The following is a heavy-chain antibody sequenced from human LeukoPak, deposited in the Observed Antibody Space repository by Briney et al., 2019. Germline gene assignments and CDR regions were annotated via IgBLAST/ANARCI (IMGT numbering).Heavy chain of an antibody. V-gene: IGHV4-34*01. Sequence: SETLSLTCAVYGGSFSGYYWSWIRQPPGKGLEWIGEINHSGSTNYNPSLKSRVTISEDTSKNQFSLKLSSVTAADTAVYYCARGRRIRWFDPWGQGTLVTVSS. CDR3: ARGRRIRWFDP. J-gene: IGHJ5*02. D-gene: IGHD2-15*01. CDR2: INHSGST. CDR1: GGSFSGYY.